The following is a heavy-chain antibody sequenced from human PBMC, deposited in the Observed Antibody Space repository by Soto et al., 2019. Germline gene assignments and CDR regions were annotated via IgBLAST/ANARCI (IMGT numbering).Heavy chain of an antibody. D-gene: IGHD3-10*01. J-gene: IGHJ6*03. V-gene: IGHV3-72*01. CDR1: GFTFSDHY. CDR3: ARRPNPYYYGSGIDYMDV. Sequence: GGSLRLSCAASGFTFSDHYMDWVRQAPGKGLEWVGRTRNKANSYTTEYAASVKGRFTISRDDSKNSLYLQMNSLKTEDTAVYYCARRPNPYYYGSGIDYMDVWGKGTTVTVSS. CDR2: TRNKANSYTT.